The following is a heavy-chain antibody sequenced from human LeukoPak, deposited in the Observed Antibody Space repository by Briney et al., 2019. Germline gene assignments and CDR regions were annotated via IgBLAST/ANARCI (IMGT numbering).Heavy chain of an antibody. D-gene: IGHD4-17*01. CDR2: ISYDGSNK. J-gene: IGHJ4*02. CDR3: ARGGGDYGDYQYYFDY. Sequence: PGGSLRLSCAASGFTFSSYAMHWVRQAPGKGLEWVAVISYDGSNKYYADSVKGRFTISRDNSKDTLYLQMNSLRAEDTAVYYCARGGGDYGDYQYYFDYWGQGTLVTVSS. V-gene: IGHV3-30-3*01. CDR1: GFTFSSYA.